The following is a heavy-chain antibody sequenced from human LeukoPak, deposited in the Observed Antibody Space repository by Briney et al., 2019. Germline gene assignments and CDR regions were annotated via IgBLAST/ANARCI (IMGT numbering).Heavy chain of an antibody. CDR1: GGSISSYY. J-gene: IGHJ4*02. Sequence: PSETLSLTCTVSGGSISSYYWSWIRQPPGKGLEWIGYIYYSGSTNYNPSLKSRVTISVDTSKNQFSLKPSSVTAADTAVYYCARRAAGYEFDYWGQGTLVTVSS. D-gene: IGHD2-15*01. CDR2: IYYSGST. V-gene: IGHV4-59*01. CDR3: ARRAAGYEFDY.